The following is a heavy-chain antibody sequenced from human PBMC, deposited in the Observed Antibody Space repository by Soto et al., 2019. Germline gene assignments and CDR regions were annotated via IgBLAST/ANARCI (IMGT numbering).Heavy chain of an antibody. CDR3: AKEIVSGIAVAARTPFDY. J-gene: IGHJ4*02. CDR1: GFTFSSYA. Sequence: GGSLRLSCAASGFTFSSYAMHWVRQAPGKGLEWVAVISYDGSNKYYADSVKGRFTISRDNAKNSLYLQMNSLRAEDTAVYYCAKEIVSGIAVAARTPFDYWGQGTLVTVSS. D-gene: IGHD6-19*01. CDR2: ISYDGSNK. V-gene: IGHV3-30-3*01.